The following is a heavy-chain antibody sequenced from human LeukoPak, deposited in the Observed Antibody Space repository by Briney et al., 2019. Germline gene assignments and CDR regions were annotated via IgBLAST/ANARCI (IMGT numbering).Heavy chain of an antibody. J-gene: IGHJ3*02. Sequence: SETLSLTCTVSGGSIRNYFWNRLRQPPGKGLEWIGYIYFGRTTYYNPSLKSRVTISVDTSKNQFSLKLSPVTAADTAVYYCARADYGGNSAAFDIWGQGTMVTVSS. CDR2: IYFGRTT. CDR3: ARADYGGNSAAFDI. V-gene: IGHV4-59*01. D-gene: IGHD4-23*01. CDR1: GGSIRNYF.